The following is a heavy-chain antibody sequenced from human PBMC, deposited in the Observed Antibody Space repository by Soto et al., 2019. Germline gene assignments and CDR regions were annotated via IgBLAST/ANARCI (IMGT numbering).Heavy chain of an antibody. J-gene: IGHJ6*02. CDR2: ISTYNGDT. V-gene: IGHV1-18*01. CDR1: GYTFTSFR. D-gene: IGHD1-26*01. Sequence: ASVKVSCKASGYTFTSFRISWVRQAPGQGLEWMGWISTYNGDTDSAQKIQGRVTMTTDTSTSTAYMELRSLRSDDTAVYCCARGGGTYYYYAMDVWGQGTTVTVSS. CDR3: ARGGGTYYYYAMDV.